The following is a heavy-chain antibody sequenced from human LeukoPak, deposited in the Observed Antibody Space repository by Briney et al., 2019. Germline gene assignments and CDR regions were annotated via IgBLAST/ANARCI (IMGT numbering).Heavy chain of an antibody. CDR1: GFTFSSYG. V-gene: IGHV3-30*02. Sequence: GGSLRLSCAASGFTFSSYGMHWVHQAPGKGLEWVAFIRYDGSNKYYADSVKGRFTISRDNSKNTLYLQMNSLRAGDTAVYYCATGATNQFDYWGQGTLVTVSS. CDR3: ATGATNQFDY. D-gene: IGHD1-26*01. J-gene: IGHJ4*02. CDR2: IRYDGSNK.